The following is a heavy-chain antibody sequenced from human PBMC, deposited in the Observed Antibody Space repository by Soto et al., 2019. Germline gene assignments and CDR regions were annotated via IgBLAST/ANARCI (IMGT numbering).Heavy chain of an antibody. V-gene: IGHV4-39*01. CDR3: ARQVYDFHSLY. Sequence: SETLSLTCTVSGGSISSSSYYWGWIRQPPGKGLEWIGSIYYSGSTYYNPSLKSRVTISVDTSKNQFSLKLSSVTAADTAVYYCARQVYDFHSLYWGQGTLVTSPQ. CDR1: GGSISSSSYY. CDR2: IYYSGST. D-gene: IGHD3-3*01. J-gene: IGHJ4*02.